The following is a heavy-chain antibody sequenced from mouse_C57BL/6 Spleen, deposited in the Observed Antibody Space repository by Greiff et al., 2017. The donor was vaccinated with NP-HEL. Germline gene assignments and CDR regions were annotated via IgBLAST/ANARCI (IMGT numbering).Heavy chain of an antibody. CDR2: IYPRSGNT. CDR3: ARPGMRAWFAY. V-gene: IGHV1-81*01. CDR1: GYTFTSYG. J-gene: IGHJ3*01. Sequence: VKLMESGAELARPGASVKLSCKASGYTFTSYGISWVKQRTGQGLEWIGEIYPRSGNTYYNEKFKGKATLTADKSSSTAYMQLSSLTSEDSAVYFCARPGMRAWFAYWGQGTLVTVSA.